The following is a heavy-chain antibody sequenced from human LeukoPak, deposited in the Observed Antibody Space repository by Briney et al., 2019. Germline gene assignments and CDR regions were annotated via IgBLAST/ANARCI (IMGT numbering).Heavy chain of an antibody. CDR3: ARAPEYGLYYFDY. V-gene: IGHV4-39*07. D-gene: IGHD1-14*01. CDR2: IYYSGST. J-gene: IGHJ4*02. CDR1: GGSISSGSYY. Sequence: SETLSLTCTVSGGSISSGSYYWGWIRQPPGKGLEWIGNIYYSGSTYYNPSLKSRVSISVDTSKNRFSLKLTSVTAADTAVYYCARAPEYGLYYFDYWGQGTLVTVSS.